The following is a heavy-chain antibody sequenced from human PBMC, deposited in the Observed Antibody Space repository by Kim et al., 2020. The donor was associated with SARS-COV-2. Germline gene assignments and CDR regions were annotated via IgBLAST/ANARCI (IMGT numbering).Heavy chain of an antibody. CDR1: GGSFSGYY. D-gene: IGHD6-6*01. CDR3: ARGPGIAARPAGAF. J-gene: IGHJ6*02. Sequence: SETLSLTCAVYGGSFSGYYWSWIRQPPGKGLEWIGEINHSGSTNYNPSLKSRVTISVDTSKNQFSLKLSSVTAADTAVYYCARGPGIAARPAGAFWGQGTTVTVSS. V-gene: IGHV4-34*01. CDR2: INHSGST.